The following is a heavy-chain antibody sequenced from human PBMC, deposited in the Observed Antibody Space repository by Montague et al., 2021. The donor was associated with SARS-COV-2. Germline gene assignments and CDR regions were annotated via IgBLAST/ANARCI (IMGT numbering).Heavy chain of an antibody. CDR3: ARSLISASGTGSNFDS. CDR2: IHYSGT. Sequence: SETLSLTCTVSGGSISDSNYLWGWIRQPPGKGLEWIGDIHYSGTYYNPSLRSRVTTSRDLSENQFSLRLRSVTAADTALVYCARSLISASGTGSNFDSWGQGTLVAVSS. V-gene: IGHV4-39*07. J-gene: IGHJ4*02. CDR1: GGSISDSNYL. D-gene: IGHD6-13*01.